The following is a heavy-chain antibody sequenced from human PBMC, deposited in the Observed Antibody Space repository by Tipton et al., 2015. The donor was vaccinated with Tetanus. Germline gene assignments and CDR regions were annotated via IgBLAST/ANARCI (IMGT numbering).Heavy chain of an antibody. D-gene: IGHD7-27*01. V-gene: IGHV3-48*02. J-gene: IGHJ4*02. CDR1: GFTFSDYS. CDR3: ARGSGAMDN. CDR2: INSRTLTI. Sequence: GYLRLSCLVSGFTFSDYSMNWVRQAPGKGLEWVSCINSRTLTIYYADSVKGRFTISRDNAKNSLFLQMNSLRDEDTAMYYCARGSGAMDNWGQGTLVTVSS.